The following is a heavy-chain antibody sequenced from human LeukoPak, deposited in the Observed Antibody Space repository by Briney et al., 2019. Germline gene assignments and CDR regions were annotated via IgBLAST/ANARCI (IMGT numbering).Heavy chain of an antibody. Sequence: SETLSLTCAVYGGSFSGYYWSWIRQPPGEGLEWIGEINHSGSTNYNPSLKSRVTISVDTSKNQFSLKLSSVTAADTAVYYCARLCSSTSCYDDYWGQGTLVTVSS. CDR2: INHSGST. CDR3: ARLCSSTSCYDDY. J-gene: IGHJ4*02. D-gene: IGHD2-2*01. CDR1: GGSFSGYY. V-gene: IGHV4-34*01.